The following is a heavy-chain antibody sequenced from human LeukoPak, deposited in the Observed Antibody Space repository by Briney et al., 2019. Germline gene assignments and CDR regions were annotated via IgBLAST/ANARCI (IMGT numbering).Heavy chain of an antibody. J-gene: IGHJ3*02. Sequence: QPGGSLRLSCAASGLTFSSYAMSWVRQAPGKGLEWVSSITGSGAETNSADAVKGRFTISRGNSKNTLYLQMNTLRAEDTAVYYCAKENHENAFDIWGQGTMVTVSS. CDR1: GLTFSSYA. D-gene: IGHD1-14*01. CDR2: ITGSGAET. CDR3: AKENHENAFDI. V-gene: IGHV3-23*01.